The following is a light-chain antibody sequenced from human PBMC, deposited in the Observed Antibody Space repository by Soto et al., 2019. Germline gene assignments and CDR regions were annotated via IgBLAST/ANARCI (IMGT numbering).Light chain of an antibody. CDR1: QDIYNY. CDR2: DAS. Sequence: DIQMTQSPSSLSASVGDRVTITCQASQDIYNYLNWYQQKPGKAPNLLIYDASNLETGVPSRFSGSGSGTDFTFTISNLQPEDFAVYYCQQGYSPLLTFGGGTRVEIK. V-gene: IGKV1-33*01. CDR3: QQGYSPLLT. J-gene: IGKJ4*01.